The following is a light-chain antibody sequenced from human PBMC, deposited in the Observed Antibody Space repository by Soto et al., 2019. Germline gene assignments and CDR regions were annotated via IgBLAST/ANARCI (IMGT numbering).Light chain of an antibody. Sequence: SYELTQPPSVSVAPGKTARITCGGNNIGSKSVHWYQQKPGQAPVLVIYYDSDRPSGIPERFSGSNSGNTATLTISRVEAGDGDDYYCQVWDSSSGHYVFGTGTKLTVL. CDR1: NIGSKS. CDR3: QVWDSSSGHYV. J-gene: IGLJ1*01. CDR2: YDS. V-gene: IGLV3-21*04.